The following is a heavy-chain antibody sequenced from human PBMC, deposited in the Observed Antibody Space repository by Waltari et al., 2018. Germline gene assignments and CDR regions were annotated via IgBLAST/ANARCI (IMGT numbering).Heavy chain of an antibody. Sequence: QVQLVQSGAEVKKPGASVKVSCKVSGYTLTELSMHWVRQAPGNGLEWMGGVNAEDGETIDEQKFQGRITMTEDTSTDTAYMELSSLRSEDTAVYYCATEVASSGYCSGGSCPSPMDYWGQGTLVTVSS. CDR2: VNAEDGET. V-gene: IGHV1-24*01. CDR1: GYTLTELS. CDR3: ATEVASSGYCSGGSCPSPMDY. J-gene: IGHJ4*02. D-gene: IGHD2-15*01.